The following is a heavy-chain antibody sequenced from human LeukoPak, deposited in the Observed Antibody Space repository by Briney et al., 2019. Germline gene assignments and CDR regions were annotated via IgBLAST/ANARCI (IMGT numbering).Heavy chain of an antibody. V-gene: IGHV4-59*01. CDR3: ARRPPYYYYGMDV. CDR2: IYYSGST. J-gene: IGHJ6*02. CDR1: GGSISSYY. Sequence: SETLSLTCTVSGGSISSYYWSWIRQPPGKGLEWIGYIYYSGSTNYNPSFKSRVTISVDTSKNQFSLKLSSVTAADTAVYYCARRPPYYYYGMDVWGQGTTVTVSS.